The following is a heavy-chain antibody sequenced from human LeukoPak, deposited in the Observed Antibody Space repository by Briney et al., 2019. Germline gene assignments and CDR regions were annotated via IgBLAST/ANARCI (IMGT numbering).Heavy chain of an antibody. CDR1: GFTFSSYA. V-gene: IGHV3-23*01. CDR3: AKGSPSGSYSRFDY. J-gene: IGHJ4*02. Sequence: PGGSLRLSCAASGFTFSSYAMSWVRQAPGKGLEWVSAISGSGGSTYYADSVRGRFTISRDNSKNTLYLQMNSLSAEDTAIYFCAKGSPSGSYSRFDYWGQGTLVTVSS. D-gene: IGHD3-10*01. CDR2: ISGSGGST.